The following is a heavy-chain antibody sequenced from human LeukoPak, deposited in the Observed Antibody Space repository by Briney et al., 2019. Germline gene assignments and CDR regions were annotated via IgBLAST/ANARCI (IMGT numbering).Heavy chain of an antibody. CDR2: MSYDGSNE. CDR1: GFTLSSHS. CDR3: ARDGGLYSVVRGADYNCFDY. D-gene: IGHD3-10*01. V-gene: IGHV3-30*03. J-gene: IGHJ4*02. Sequence: GGSLRLSCTVSGFTLSSHSMHWVRQAPGQGLEWVAVMSYDGSNENYADSVKGRFTISRDNSKYTVYLQMNSLRPEDTAVYYCARDGGLYSVVRGADYNCFDYWGQGTLVTVSS.